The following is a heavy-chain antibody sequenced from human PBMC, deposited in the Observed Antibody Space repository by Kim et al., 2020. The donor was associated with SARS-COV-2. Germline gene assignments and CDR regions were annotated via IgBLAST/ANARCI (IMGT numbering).Heavy chain of an antibody. J-gene: IGHJ5*02. CDR3: ARHKLRFLDTPNGGWFDP. CDR2: IYYSGGT. Sequence: SETLSLTCTVSGGSISSSSYYWGWIRQPPGKGLEWIGSIYYSGGTYYNPSLKSRVTISVDTSKNQFSLKLTSVTAADTAVYYCARHKLRFLDTPNGGWFDPWGQGTLVTVSS. V-gene: IGHV4-39*01. D-gene: IGHD3-3*01. CDR1: GGSISSSSYY.